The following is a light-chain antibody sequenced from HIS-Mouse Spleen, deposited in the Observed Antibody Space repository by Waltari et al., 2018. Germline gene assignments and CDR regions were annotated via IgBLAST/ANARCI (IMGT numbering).Light chain of an antibody. CDR3: NSRDSSGNHHWV. V-gene: IGLV3-19*01. Sequence: SSELTQDPAVSVALGQTVRITCQGDSLRSYYASWYQQKPGQAPVLVIYGKNNRPSGSPDRFSGSSSGNTASLTITGAQAEDEADYYCNSRDSSGNHHWVFGGGTKLTVL. J-gene: IGLJ3*02. CDR1: SLRSYY. CDR2: GKN.